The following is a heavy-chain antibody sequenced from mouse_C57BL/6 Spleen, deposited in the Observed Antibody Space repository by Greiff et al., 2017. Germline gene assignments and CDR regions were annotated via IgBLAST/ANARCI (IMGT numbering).Heavy chain of an antibody. CDR1: GFTFSDYG. CDR3: ARRDGSTFAMDY. Sequence: EVNLVESGGGLVKPGGSLKLSCAASGFTFSDYGMHWVRQAPEKGLEWVAYISSGSSTIYYADTVKGRFTISRDNAKNTLFLQMTSLRSEDTAMYYCARRDGSTFAMDYWGQGTSVTVSS. CDR2: ISSGSSTI. D-gene: IGHD1-1*01. V-gene: IGHV5-17*01. J-gene: IGHJ4*01.